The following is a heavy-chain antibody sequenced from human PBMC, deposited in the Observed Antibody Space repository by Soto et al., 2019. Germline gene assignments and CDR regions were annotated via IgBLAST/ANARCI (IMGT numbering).Heavy chain of an antibody. J-gene: IGHJ6*02. CDR2: IRDSSRDT. V-gene: IGHV3-23*01. CDR3: ESRGRYYGMDV. Sequence: GGSLRLSCAASGFSFSNYAMSWVRQAPGKGLEWVSSIRDSSRDTYYADSAKGRFTISRDNSKNTLYLQMYSLRGEDTAVYYCESRGRYYGMDVWGQGTRVTVSS. CDR1: GFSFSNYA.